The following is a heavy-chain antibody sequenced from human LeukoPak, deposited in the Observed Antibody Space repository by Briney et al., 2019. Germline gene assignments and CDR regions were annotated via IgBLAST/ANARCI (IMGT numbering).Heavy chain of an antibody. Sequence: SVKVSCKASGGTFSSYAISWVRQAPGQGLEWMGGINPIFGTANYAQKFQGRVTITADESTSTAYMELSSLRSEDTAVYYCARPVASGWYFDLWGRGTLVTVSS. CDR2: INPIFGTA. CDR1: GGTFSSYA. CDR3: ARPVASGWYFDL. D-gene: IGHD5-12*01. V-gene: IGHV1-69*13. J-gene: IGHJ2*01.